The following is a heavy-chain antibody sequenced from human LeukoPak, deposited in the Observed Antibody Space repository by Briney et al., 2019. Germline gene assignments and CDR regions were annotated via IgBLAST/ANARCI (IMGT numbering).Heavy chain of an antibody. CDR3: ARDHYYGSGSSYYYYYMDV. CDR1: GFTVSSNY. V-gene: IGHV3-66*01. D-gene: IGHD3-10*01. CDR2: IYSGGST. Sequence: GGSLRLSCAASGFTVSSNYMSWVRQAPGKGLEWVSVIYSGGSTYYADSVKGRFTISRDNSKNTLYLQMNSPRAEDTAVYYCARDHYYGSGSSYYYYYMDVWGKGTTVTISS. J-gene: IGHJ6*03.